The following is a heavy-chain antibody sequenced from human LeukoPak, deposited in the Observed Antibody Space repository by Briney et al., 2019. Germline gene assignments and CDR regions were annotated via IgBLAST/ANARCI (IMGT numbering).Heavy chain of an antibody. V-gene: IGHV4-39*07. J-gene: IGHJ6*03. CDR3: ARAPRIEDYYGSGSHQNKQIYYYYYYMDV. Sequence: PSETLSLTCTVSGGSISSSSYYWGWIRQPPGKGLEWIGSIYYSGSTYYNPSLKSRVTISVDTSKNQFSLKLSSVTAADTAVYYCARAPRIEDYYGSGSHQNKQIYYYYYYMDVWGKGTTVTISS. D-gene: IGHD3-10*01. CDR1: GGSISSSSYY. CDR2: IYYSGST.